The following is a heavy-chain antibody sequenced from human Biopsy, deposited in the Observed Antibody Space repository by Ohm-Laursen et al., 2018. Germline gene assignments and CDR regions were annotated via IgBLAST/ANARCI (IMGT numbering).Heavy chain of an antibody. V-gene: IGHV4-59*01. CDR3: VRSNYHYYGFDV. J-gene: IGHJ6*02. Sequence: GTLSLTCTVSGGSISRDYWAWIRQPPGKGLQWIGYTYYSGSTNYNPSLNSQVTIAVDTSKNQFSLRLTSVTASDTAVYYCVRSNYHYYGFDVWGQGTTVTVSS. CDR1: GGSISRDY. CDR2: TYYSGST.